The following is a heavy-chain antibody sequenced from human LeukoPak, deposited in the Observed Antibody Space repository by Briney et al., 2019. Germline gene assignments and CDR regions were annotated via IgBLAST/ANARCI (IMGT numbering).Heavy chain of an antibody. CDR2: IIPIFGTA. Sequence: GASVKVSCKASGYTITNNYMHWVRQAPGQGLEWMGGIIPIFGTANYAQKFQGRVTISADKSTSTAYMELSSLRSEDTAVYYCARGQEDGYNFWFDPWGQGTLVTVSS. V-gene: IGHV1-69*06. J-gene: IGHJ5*02. CDR3: ARGQEDGYNFWFDP. D-gene: IGHD5-24*01. CDR1: GYTITNNY.